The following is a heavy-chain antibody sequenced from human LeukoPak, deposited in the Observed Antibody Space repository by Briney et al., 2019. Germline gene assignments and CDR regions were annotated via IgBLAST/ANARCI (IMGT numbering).Heavy chain of an antibody. J-gene: IGHJ4*02. V-gene: IGHV4-61*02. CDR2: IYTSGST. Sequence: SETLSPTCTVSGGSISSGSYYWSCIRQPAGKELEWIGRIYTSGSTNYNPSLKSRVTISVDTSKNQFSLKLSSVTAADTAVYYCARGLLGPDYWGQGTLVTVSS. CDR3: ARGLLGPDY. CDR1: GGSISSGSYY.